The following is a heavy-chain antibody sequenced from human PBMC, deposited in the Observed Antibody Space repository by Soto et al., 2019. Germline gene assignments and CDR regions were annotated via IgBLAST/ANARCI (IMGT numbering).Heavy chain of an antibody. J-gene: IGHJ4*02. V-gene: IGHV3-9*01. CDR2: FSGNSGDI. CDR1: GFTFDNYA. CDR3: VKGTGGVIVDYFDS. D-gene: IGHD3-16*02. Sequence: EVQLVESGGGSVQPGRSLRLSCAASGFTFDNYAMHWVRQAPGKGLEWVSGFSGNSGDIGYADSVKGRFTISRDNAKHSLYLQMNSLRAEDTAFYDGVKGTGGVIVDYFDSWRQGALVTVSS.